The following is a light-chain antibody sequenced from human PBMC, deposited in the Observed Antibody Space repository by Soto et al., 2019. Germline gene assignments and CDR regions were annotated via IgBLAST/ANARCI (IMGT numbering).Light chain of an antibody. CDR3: QQRSNWPRT. V-gene: IGKV3-11*01. CDR2: DAS. J-gene: IGKJ5*01. Sequence: EIVLTQSPATLSLSPGERATLSCRASQSVSSYLAWYQQKPGQAPRLLIYDASNRATGIPARFSGSGSGTDVTRTISSLEPEDFADYYCQQRSNWPRTFGQGTRLEIK. CDR1: QSVSSY.